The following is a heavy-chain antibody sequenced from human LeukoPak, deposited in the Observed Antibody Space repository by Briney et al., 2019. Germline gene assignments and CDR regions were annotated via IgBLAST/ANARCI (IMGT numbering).Heavy chain of an antibody. Sequence: PGGSLRLSCAASGLTFSSYAMSWVRQAPGKGLEWVSAISGSGGSTYYADSVKGRFTISRDNSKNTLYLQMNSLRAEDTAVYYCAKVLRYFDWLSSFVYWGQGTLVTVSS. CDR2: ISGSGGST. CDR3: AKVLRYFDWLSSFVY. D-gene: IGHD3-9*01. J-gene: IGHJ4*02. V-gene: IGHV3-23*01. CDR1: GLTFSSYA.